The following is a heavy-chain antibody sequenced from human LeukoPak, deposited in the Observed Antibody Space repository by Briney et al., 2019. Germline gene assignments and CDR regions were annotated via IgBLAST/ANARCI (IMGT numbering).Heavy chain of an antibody. V-gene: IGHV3-23*01. Sequence: PGGSLRLSCATSGFTFSNLAMSWVRQAPGKGLEWVSALRGNGDNTLYADSVRGRFTISRDNFMNTLHLLMNSLTADDTAVYYCVKGRGMDVWGQGTTVTVSS. CDR2: LRGNGDNT. CDR3: VKGRGMDV. J-gene: IGHJ6*02. CDR1: GFTFSNLA.